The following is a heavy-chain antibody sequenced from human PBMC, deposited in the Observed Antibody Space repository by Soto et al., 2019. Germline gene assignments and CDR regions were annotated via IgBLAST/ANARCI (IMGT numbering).Heavy chain of an antibody. CDR1: GGSISSSTW. CDR3: ARGTGSGSYDY. CDR2: LYHAGSA. J-gene: IGHJ4*02. V-gene: IGHV4-4*02. Sequence: QVPQQESGPGLVKPSGILSLTCAVSGGSISSSTWWSWVRQPPGKGLEWIGELYHAGSANYNPSLKSRVTISVDKSKNQFSLKMNSMTAADTAVYYCARGTGSGSYDYWGQGTLVSVSS. D-gene: IGHD3-10*01.